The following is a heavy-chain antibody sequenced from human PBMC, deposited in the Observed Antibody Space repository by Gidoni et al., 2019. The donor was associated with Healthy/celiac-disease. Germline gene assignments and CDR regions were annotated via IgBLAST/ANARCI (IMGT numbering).Heavy chain of an antibody. CDR1: GFAFSSYS. D-gene: IGHD3-22*01. CDR2: ISSSSSTI. V-gene: IGHV3-48*02. Sequence: EVQLVESGGGLVQPGGSLSLSCAASGFAFSSYSRNWVRQAPGKGGEWVSYISSSSSTIYYADSVKGRFTISRDNAKNSLYLQMNSLRDEDTAVYYCARGSNYYDSSGYISYFDYWGQGTLVTVSS. CDR3: ARGSNYYDSSGYISYFDY. J-gene: IGHJ4*02.